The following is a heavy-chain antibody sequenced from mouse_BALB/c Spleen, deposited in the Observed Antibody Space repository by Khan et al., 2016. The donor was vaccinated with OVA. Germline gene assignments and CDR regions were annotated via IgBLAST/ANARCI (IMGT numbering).Heavy chain of an antibody. CDR2: IFPGTGTT. CDR3: ARGYFGNYEFVY. Sequence: QVRLQQSGAELVKPGASVKLSCKTSGYTFTSYWIQWVKQRPGQGLGGIGQIFPGTGTTYYNENYKGKATLTVDTSANTAYMQFSRLTSDDSAVYFCARGYFGNYEFVYWGQGTLVTVSP. V-gene: IGHV1S132*01. D-gene: IGHD2-1*01. CDR1: GYTFTSYW. J-gene: IGHJ3*01.